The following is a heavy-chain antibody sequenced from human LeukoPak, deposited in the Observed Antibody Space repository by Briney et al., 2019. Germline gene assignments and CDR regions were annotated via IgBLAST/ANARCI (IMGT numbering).Heavy chain of an antibody. CDR2: IIPIFGTA. V-gene: IGHV1-69*05. D-gene: IGHD3-10*01. CDR3: ARDPVGPRITMVRGVIGRFDP. CDR1: GGTFSSYA. Sequence: SVKVSCKASGGTFSSYAISWVRQAPGQGLEWMGGIIPIFGTANYAQKFQGRVTITTDESTSTAYMELSSLRSEDTAVYYCARDPVGPRITMVRGVIGRFDPWGQGTLVTVSS. J-gene: IGHJ5*02.